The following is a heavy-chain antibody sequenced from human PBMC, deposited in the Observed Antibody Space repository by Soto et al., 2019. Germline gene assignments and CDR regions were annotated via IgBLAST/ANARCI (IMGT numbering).Heavy chain of an antibody. Sequence: GASVKVSCKASGCALTSDGMSWVRQAPGRGLEWMGWISAYNGNTNYAQKLQGRVTMTTATSTSTAYMQLRSLRSDVTAVYYCAHTRAGYCSGWYPHWSDPWG. CDR3: AHTRAGYCSGWYPHWSDP. CDR1: GCALTSDG. J-gene: IGHJ5*02. D-gene: IGHD2-15*01. V-gene: IGHV1-18*04. CDR2: ISAYNGNT.